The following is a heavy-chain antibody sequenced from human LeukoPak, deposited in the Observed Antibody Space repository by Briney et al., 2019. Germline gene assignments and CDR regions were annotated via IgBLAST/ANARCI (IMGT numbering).Heavy chain of an antibody. Sequence: ASVKVSCKASGYTFTSYGISWVRQAPGQGLEWMGCISAYNGNTNYTQKLQGRVNMTTDTSTSTAYMELRSLRSDDTAVYYCARSITIFGVVKRSDAFDIWGQGTMVTVSS. D-gene: IGHD3-3*01. J-gene: IGHJ3*02. V-gene: IGHV1-18*01. CDR2: ISAYNGNT. CDR1: GYTFTSYG. CDR3: ARSITIFGVVKRSDAFDI.